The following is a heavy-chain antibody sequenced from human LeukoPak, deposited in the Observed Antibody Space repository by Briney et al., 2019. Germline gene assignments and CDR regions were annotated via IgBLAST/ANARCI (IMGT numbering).Heavy chain of an antibody. Sequence: SVKVSCKASGVTFSSYDISWVRQAPGQGLEWMGRIIPILGIANYAQKFQGRVTITADKSTSTAYMELSSLRSEDTAVYYCAREFFDYGDYGAIDYWGQGTLVTVSS. CDR2: IIPILGIA. CDR3: AREFFDYGDYGAIDY. J-gene: IGHJ4*02. CDR1: GVTFSSYD. V-gene: IGHV1-69*04. D-gene: IGHD4-17*01.